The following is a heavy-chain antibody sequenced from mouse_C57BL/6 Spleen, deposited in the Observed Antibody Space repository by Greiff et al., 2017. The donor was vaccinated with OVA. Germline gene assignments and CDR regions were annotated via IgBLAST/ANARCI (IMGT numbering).Heavy chain of an antibody. CDR1: GFTFSSYA. CDR3: AREEGSDSSGYIDY. V-gene: IGHV5-4*01. D-gene: IGHD3-2*02. J-gene: IGHJ2*01. CDR2: ISDGGSYT. Sequence: EVKVVESGGGLVKPGGSLKLSCAASGFTFSSYAMSWVRQTPEKRLEWVATISDGGSYTYYPDNVKGRFTISRDNAKNNLYLQMSHLKSEDTAMYYCAREEGSDSSGYIDYWGQGTTLTVSS.